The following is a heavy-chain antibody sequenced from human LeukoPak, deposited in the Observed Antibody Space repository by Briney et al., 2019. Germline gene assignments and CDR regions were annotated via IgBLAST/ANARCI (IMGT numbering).Heavy chain of an antibody. CDR3: ARDRILKGYSSSSRSNYYYGMDV. CDR2: IYSGGST. CDR1: GFTLSSNY. V-gene: IGHV3-53*04. Sequence: VGSLRLSCAASGFTLSSNYMSWVCQAPGKGLEWVSVIYSGGSTYYADSVKGRFTISRHNSKNTMYLQMNSLRAEDTAVYYCARDRILKGYSSSSRSNYYYGMDVWGQGTTVTVSS. J-gene: IGHJ6*02. D-gene: IGHD6-6*01.